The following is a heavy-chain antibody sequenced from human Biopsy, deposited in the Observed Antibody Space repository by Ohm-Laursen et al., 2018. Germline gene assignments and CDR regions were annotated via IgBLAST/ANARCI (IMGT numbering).Heavy chain of an antibody. D-gene: IGHD3-16*02. CDR3: TRDIMNTIAGLVARSDVFDV. CDR1: GYTFTAYF. V-gene: IGHV1-2*02. Sequence: ASVKVSCKVSGYTFTAYFIHWVRQSPGQGLEWMGWISPNSGGTNYAQKFQGRVSMTTDTSAATVYMELSSLTSDDTAVYYCTRDIMNTIAGLVARSDVFDVWGQGTMVTVSS. J-gene: IGHJ3*01. CDR2: ISPNSGGT.